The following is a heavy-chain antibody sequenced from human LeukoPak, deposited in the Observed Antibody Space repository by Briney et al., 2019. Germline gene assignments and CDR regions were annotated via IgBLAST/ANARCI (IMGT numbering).Heavy chain of an antibody. J-gene: IGHJ4*02. D-gene: IGHD2-2*01. CDR3: ARYCSGTCYSGFEY. V-gene: IGHV3-23*01. CDR2: IRGSGGNT. CDR1: GFSLTTYE. Sequence: GGSLRLSCAASGFSLTTYEMNWVRQAPGKGLEWVSTIRGSGGNTYYADSVKGRFTISRDTSKNTLDLQMNSLRAEDTALYYCARYCSGTCYSGFEYWGQGTLVTVSS.